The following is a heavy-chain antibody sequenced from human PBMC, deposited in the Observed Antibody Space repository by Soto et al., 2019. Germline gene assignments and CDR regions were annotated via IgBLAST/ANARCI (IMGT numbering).Heavy chain of an antibody. V-gene: IGHV1-69*12. CDR3: ARVAPYSGPYYSGGMDV. CDR2: IIPIYGTA. CDR1: GGTFSSYA. J-gene: IGHJ6*02. Sequence: QVQLVQSGAEVKKPGSSVKVSCKASGGTFSSYAISWVRQAPGQGLEGMGGIIPIYGTANYAQKFQGRVTITAGESTSTAYMELSSLRSEDTAVYYCARVAPYSGPYYSGGMDVWGQGTTVTVSS. D-gene: IGHD1-26*01.